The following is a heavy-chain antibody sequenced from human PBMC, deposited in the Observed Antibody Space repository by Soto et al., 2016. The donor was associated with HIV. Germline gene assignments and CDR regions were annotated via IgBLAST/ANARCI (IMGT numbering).Heavy chain of an antibody. CDR1: GGTFSSYA. V-gene: IGHV1-69*10. D-gene: IGHD3-22*01. CDR3: ARGIVVATSGDYYYYMDV. Sequence: QVQLVQSGAEVKKPGSSVKVSCKASGGTFSSYAISWVRQAPGQGLEWMGGIIPILAIANYAQKFQGRVTITADKSTSTAYMELSSLRSEDTAVYYCARGIVVATSGDYYYYMDVWAKGPRSPSP. CDR2: IIPILAIA. J-gene: IGHJ6*03.